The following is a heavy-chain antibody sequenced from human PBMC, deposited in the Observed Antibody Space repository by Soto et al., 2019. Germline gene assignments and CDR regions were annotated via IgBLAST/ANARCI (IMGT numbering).Heavy chain of an antibody. CDR1: GGSIGSYY. CDR3: ASDLTTTWDPNYYYYGMDV. V-gene: IGHV4-59*01. J-gene: IGHJ6*02. D-gene: IGHD1-1*01. Sequence: SETLSVTCTVAGGSIGSYYWSWIRQPPGKGLEWMGGIYYSGSTNYNPSLKSRVTISVDTSKNQFSLKLSSVTAADTAVYYCASDLTTTWDPNYYYYGMDVWRQGTTVTVS. CDR2: IYYSGST.